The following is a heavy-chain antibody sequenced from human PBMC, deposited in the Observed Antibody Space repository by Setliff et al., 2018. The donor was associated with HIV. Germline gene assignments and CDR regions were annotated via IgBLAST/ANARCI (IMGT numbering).Heavy chain of an antibody. D-gene: IGHD1-26*01. J-gene: IGHJ4*02. Sequence: GGSLRLSCAASGFTFSSYWMHWVRQAPGKGLVWVSRINTDGSSTNYADSVKGRFTISRDNAKNTLYLQMNSLRAEDTAVYYCASESHSGSCPFDYWGQGTLVTVSS. V-gene: IGHV3-74*01. CDR3: ASESHSGSCPFDY. CDR1: GFTFSSYW. CDR2: INTDGSST.